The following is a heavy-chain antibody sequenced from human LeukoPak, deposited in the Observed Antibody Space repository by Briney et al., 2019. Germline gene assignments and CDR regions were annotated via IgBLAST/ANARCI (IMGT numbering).Heavy chain of an antibody. CDR1: GFTFSSYG. CDR3: AKQAEYSSGSLDY. D-gene: IGHD6-25*01. V-gene: IGHV3-30*02. CDR2: IRYDGSNK. J-gene: IGHJ4*02. Sequence: GGSLRLSCAASGFTFSSYGMHWVRQAPGKGLEWVAFIRYDGSNKYYADSVKGRFTTSRDNSKNTLYLQMNSLRAEDTAVYYCAKQAEYSSGSLDYWGQGTLVTVSS.